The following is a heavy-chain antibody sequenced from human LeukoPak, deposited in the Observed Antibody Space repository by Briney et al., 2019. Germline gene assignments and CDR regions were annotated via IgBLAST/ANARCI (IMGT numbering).Heavy chain of an antibody. CDR2: IIPIFGTA. CDR1: GGTFSSYA. CDR3: ARPQNYYYHMDV. V-gene: IGHV1-69*13. Sequence: GASVKVSCKASGGTFSSYAISWVRQAPGQGLERMGGIIPIFGTANYAQKFQGRVTITADESTSTAYMELSSLRSEDTAVYYCARPQNYYYHMDVWGKGTTVTVSS. J-gene: IGHJ6*03.